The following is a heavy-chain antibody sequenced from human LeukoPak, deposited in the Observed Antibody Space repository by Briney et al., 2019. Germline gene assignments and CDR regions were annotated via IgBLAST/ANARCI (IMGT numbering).Heavy chain of an antibody. CDR2: IIPIFGIA. J-gene: IGHJ4*02. D-gene: IGHD6-19*01. CDR3: AQAVAGPFDY. V-gene: IGHV1-69*04. CDR1: GGTFSSYA. Sequence: GASVKVSCKASGGTFSSYAISWVRQAPGQGLEWMGRIIPIFGIANYALKFQGRVTITADKSTSTAYMELSSLRSEDTAVYYCAQAVAGPFDYWGQGTLVTVSS.